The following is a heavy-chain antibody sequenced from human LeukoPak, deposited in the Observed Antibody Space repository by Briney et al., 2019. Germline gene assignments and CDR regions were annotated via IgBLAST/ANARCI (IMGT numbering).Heavy chain of an antibody. J-gene: IGHJ4*02. CDR3: ARDIAVAGEGFDY. Sequence: PGGSLRLSCAASGFTFSSYWMSWVRQAPGKGLEWVANIKQDGSEKYYVDSVKGRFTISRDNAKNSLYLQMNSLRAEDTAVYYCARDIAVAGEGFDYWGQGTLVTVSS. D-gene: IGHD6-19*01. CDR1: GFTFSSYW. V-gene: IGHV3-7*01. CDR2: IKQDGSEK.